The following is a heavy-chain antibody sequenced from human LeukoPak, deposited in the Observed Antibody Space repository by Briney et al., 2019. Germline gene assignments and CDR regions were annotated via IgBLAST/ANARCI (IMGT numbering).Heavy chain of an antibody. CDR2: INPNSGGT. J-gene: IGHJ4*02. D-gene: IGHD1-26*01. V-gene: IGHV1-2*02. CDR3: ARSLSDYPFDY. Sequence: ASVKVSCKASGYTFSDFYMLWVRQAPGQGLEWMGWINPNSGGTRDAQKFQGRVTMTRDTSISTAYMELSRLRSDDTAVYYCARSLSDYPFDYWGQGTLVTVSS. CDR1: GYTFSDFY.